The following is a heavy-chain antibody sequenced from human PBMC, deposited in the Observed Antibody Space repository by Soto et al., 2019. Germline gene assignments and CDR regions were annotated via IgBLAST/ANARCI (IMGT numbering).Heavy chain of an antibody. J-gene: IGHJ4*02. CDR1: GGSFSGYY. V-gene: IGHV4-34*01. D-gene: IGHD3-10*01. Sequence: SETLSLTCAVYGGSFSGYYWSWIRQPPGKGLEWIGEINHSGSTNYNPSLKSRVTISVDTSKNQFSLKLSSVTAADTAVYYCARSQLLYPKDFDYWGQGTLVTVSS. CDR2: INHSGST. CDR3: ARSQLLYPKDFDY.